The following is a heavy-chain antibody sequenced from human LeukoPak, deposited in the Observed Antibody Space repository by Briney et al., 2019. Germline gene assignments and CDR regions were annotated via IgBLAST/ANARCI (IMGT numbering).Heavy chain of an antibody. CDR2: INTNTGNP. J-gene: IGHJ5*02. CDR1: GYIFTSYA. D-gene: IGHD5-18*01. Sequence: ASVKVSCKASGYIFTSYAMNWVRQAPGQGLEWMGWINTNTGNPTYAQGFTGRFVFSLDTSVNTAYLQISSLKVDDTAVYYCAREGGSSGYSYGYNWFAPLGQGTLVTVSS. CDR3: AREGGSSGYSYGYNWFAP. V-gene: IGHV7-4-1*02.